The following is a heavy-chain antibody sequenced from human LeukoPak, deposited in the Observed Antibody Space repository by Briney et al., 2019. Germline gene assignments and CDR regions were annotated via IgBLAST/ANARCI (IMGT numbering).Heavy chain of an antibody. J-gene: IGHJ6*03. CDR3: ARDPYSGSYGNYYYYFMDV. D-gene: IGHD1-26*01. CDR2: ITSGRSYR. Sequence: PGGSLRLSCAASGFTFSSYNMNWVRQAPGKGLECVSSITSGRSYRFYADSVKGRFTISRDNAKNSLYLQMNSLRAEDTAVYYCARDPYSGSYGNYYYYFMDVWGKGTTVTISS. V-gene: IGHV3-21*01. CDR1: GFTFSSYN.